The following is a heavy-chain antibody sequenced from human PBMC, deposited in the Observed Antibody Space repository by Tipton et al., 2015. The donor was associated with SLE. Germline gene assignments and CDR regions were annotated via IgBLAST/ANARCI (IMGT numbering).Heavy chain of an antibody. D-gene: IGHD3-10*01. CDR2: IYYSGST. CDR3: SRTYYYGSGSSYPLEY. CDR1: GGSISSYY. J-gene: IGHJ4*02. Sequence: TLSLTCIVSGGSISSYYWSWIRQPPGKGLEWIGYIYYSGSTNYNPSLKSRVTISVDTSKNQFSLKLGSVTAADTAVYYCSRTYYYGSGSSYPLEYWGQGTLVTVSS. V-gene: IGHV4-59*08.